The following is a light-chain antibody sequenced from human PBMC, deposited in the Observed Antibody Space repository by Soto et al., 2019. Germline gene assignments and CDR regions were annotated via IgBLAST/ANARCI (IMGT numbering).Light chain of an antibody. CDR2: WAS. CDR3: QQYYRCPLS. J-gene: IGKJ4*01. Sequence: DIVMTQSPDSLAVSLGERATINCKSSQSVLYSSNSKNYLAWYQQKPGQPPRLLIYWASTRESGVPDRFSGGRAGTDFTLTISSLQAEDVAVYYGQQYYRCPLSFGGGTKVEIK. V-gene: IGKV4-1*01. CDR1: QSVLYSSNSKNY.